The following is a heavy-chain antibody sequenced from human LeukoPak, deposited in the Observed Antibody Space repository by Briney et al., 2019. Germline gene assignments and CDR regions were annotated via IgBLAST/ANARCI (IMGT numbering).Heavy chain of an antibody. J-gene: IGHJ4*02. CDR3: ARGAHKRDDYGGFFDY. CDR2: LSYDGSYK. V-gene: IGHV3-30*04. Sequence: GGSLRLSCAASGFTFSNYAMHWVRQAPGMGLEWLAVLSYDGSYKYYSDSVKGQFTITRDNSKNTLYLQMNSLRTEDTAVYYCARGAHKRDDYGGFFDYWGQGTLVTVSS. D-gene: IGHD4-23*01. CDR1: GFTFSNYA.